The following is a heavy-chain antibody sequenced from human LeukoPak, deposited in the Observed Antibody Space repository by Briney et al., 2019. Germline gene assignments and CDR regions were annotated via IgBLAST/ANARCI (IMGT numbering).Heavy chain of an antibody. J-gene: IGHJ4*02. Sequence: GRSLRLSCAASGFTFSSYAMHWVRQAPGKGLEWVAVISYDGSNKYYADSVKGRFTISRDNSKNTLYLQMNSLRAEDTAVYYCARDRGSYYPGQSDYWGQGTLVTVSS. CDR3: ARDRGSYYPGQSDY. CDR2: ISYDGSNK. CDR1: GFTFSSYA. D-gene: IGHD1-26*01. V-gene: IGHV3-30-3*01.